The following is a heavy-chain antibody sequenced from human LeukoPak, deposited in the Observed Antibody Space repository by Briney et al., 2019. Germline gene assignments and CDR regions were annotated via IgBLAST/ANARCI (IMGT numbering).Heavy chain of an antibody. CDR3: AREKGNYDGYYNYYMDV. CDR1: GFTFSNYW. V-gene: IGHV3-7*01. D-gene: IGHD4-11*01. Sequence: PGGSLRLSRAASGFTFSNYWMNWVRQAPGKGLEWVANIKQDGSDKYYVDSVKGRFTISRDIAKNSLYLQMNSLRAEDTAVYYCAREKGNYDGYYNYYMDVWGKGTTVTVSS. J-gene: IGHJ6*03. CDR2: IKQDGSDK.